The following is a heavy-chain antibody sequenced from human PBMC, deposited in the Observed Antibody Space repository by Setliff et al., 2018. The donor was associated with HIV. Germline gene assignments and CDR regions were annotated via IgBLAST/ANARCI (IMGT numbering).Heavy chain of an antibody. CDR2: IYYSWST. D-gene: IGHD1-7*01. V-gene: IGHV4-39*07. CDR3: ATYNWNFIVGY. CDR1: GGSISSSSYY. J-gene: IGHJ4*02. Sequence: SETLSLTCTVSGGSISSSSYYWGWIRQPPGKGLEWVGSIYYSWSTYYNPSLKSRVTISVDTSKNQFSLKLSSVTAADTAVYYCATYNWNFIVGYWGQGTLVTVSS.